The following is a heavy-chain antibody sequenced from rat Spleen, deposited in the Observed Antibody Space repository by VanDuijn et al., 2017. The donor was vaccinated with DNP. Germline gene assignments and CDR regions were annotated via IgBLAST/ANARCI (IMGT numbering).Heavy chain of an antibody. V-gene: IGHV5-7*01. CDR3: ARGSYVDY. CDR2: IVYDGSSS. D-gene: IGHD5-1*01. J-gene: IGHJ2*01. Sequence: EVQLVESGGDLVHPGRSLKLSCAVSGFTFSDYNMAWVRQAPKKGLEWVATIVYDGSSSFYGDSVTGRFTISRDNAKSTLYLQMDSLRSEDTATYYCARGSYVDYWGQGVMVTVSS. CDR1: GFTFSDYN.